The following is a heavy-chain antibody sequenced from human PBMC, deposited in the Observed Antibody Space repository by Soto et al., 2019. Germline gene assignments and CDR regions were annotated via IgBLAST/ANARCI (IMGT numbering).Heavy chain of an antibody. J-gene: IGHJ6*02. CDR2: IIPIFGTA. CDR1: GGTFSSYA. Sequence: QVQLVQSGAEVKKPGSSVKVSCKASGGTFSSYAISWVRQAPGQGLEWMGGIIPIFGTANYARKFQGRVTITADESTSTAYMELSSLRSEDTAVYYCARWGHSSSWYGGDYYYGMDVWGQGTTVTVSS. D-gene: IGHD6-13*01. V-gene: IGHV1-69*01. CDR3: ARWGHSSSWYGGDYYYGMDV.